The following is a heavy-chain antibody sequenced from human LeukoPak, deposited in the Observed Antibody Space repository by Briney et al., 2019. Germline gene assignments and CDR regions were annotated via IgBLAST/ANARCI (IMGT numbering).Heavy chain of an antibody. CDR3: ARDVTGTTNAFDI. D-gene: IGHD1-20*01. Sequence: SETLSLTCSVSGTSITHYFWSWLRQSAGQRLEWIGRISTHGTTTYNPSLNSRVTMSRDTSRSQVPLKLSSVTAAGTAVYYCARDVTGTTNAFDIWGQGRMVTVSS. V-gene: IGHV4-4*07. J-gene: IGHJ3*02. CDR1: GTSITHYF. CDR2: ISTHGTT.